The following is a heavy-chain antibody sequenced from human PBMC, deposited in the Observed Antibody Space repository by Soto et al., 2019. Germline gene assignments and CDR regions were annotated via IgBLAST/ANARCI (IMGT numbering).Heavy chain of an antibody. J-gene: IGHJ4*02. D-gene: IGHD1-1*01. Sequence: GGSLRLSCAASKCNFNFNAMTWVRQAPGKGLEWVSTIGTSSSSTYYADSVKGRFTISRDNSKNTLYLQMNSLRAEDTAVYYCAKDSRNTISHVDYWGQGTLVTVSS. CDR1: KCNFNFNA. CDR2: IGTSSSST. CDR3: AKDSRNTISHVDY. V-gene: IGHV3-23*01.